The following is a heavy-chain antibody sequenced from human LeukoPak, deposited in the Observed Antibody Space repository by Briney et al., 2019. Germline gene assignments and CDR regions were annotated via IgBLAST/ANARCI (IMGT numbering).Heavy chain of an antibody. CDR1: GGTFSSYA. D-gene: IGHD3-10*01. V-gene: IGHV1-69*04. CDR2: IIPIFGIA. CDR3: ARDLGYGSGSYFPNWFDP. Sequence: SVKVSCKASGGTFSSYAISWVRQAPGQGLEWMGRIIPIFGIANYAQKFQGRVTITADKSTSTAYMELSSLKSEDTAVYYCARDLGYGSGSYFPNWFDPWGQGTLVTVSS. J-gene: IGHJ5*02.